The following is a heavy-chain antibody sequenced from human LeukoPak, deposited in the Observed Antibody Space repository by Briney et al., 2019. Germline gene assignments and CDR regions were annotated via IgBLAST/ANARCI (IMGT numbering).Heavy chain of an antibody. V-gene: IGHV3-21*01. Sequence: GGSLRLSCAASGFTFSRYTMNWVRQAPGKGLEWVSSISSRSSYIYYADSVKGRFTISRDNAKNSLYLQMNSLRAEDTAVYYCAREYDSGSYYNFGYWGQGTLVTVSS. CDR1: GFTFSRYT. CDR3: AREYDSGSYYNFGY. D-gene: IGHD3-10*01. J-gene: IGHJ4*02. CDR2: ISSRSSYI.